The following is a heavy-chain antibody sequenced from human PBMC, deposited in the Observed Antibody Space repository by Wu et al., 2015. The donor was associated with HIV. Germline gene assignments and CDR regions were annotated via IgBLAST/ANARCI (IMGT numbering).Heavy chain of an antibody. CDR2: IIPIFGTA. Sequence: QVQLVQSGAEVKKPGSSVKVSCKASGGTFSSYAISWVRQAPGQGLEWMGRIIPIFGTANYAQKFQGRVTITADESTSTAYMELSSLRSEDTAVYYCARDRGYYGSGQSPDYYYGMDVWGQGTTVTVSS. J-gene: IGHJ6*02. CDR3: ARDRGYYGSGQSPDYYYGMDV. D-gene: IGHD3-10*01. V-gene: IGHV1-69*13. CDR1: GGTFSSYA.